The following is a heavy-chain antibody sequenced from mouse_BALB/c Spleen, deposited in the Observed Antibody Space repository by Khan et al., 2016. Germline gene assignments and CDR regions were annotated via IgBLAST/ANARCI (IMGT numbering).Heavy chain of an antibody. CDR3: ARSPYDYDVGFAY. J-gene: IGHJ3*01. D-gene: IGHD2-4*01. CDR1: GFNIKDTY. Sequence: VQLKESGAELVKPGASVKLSCTASGFNIKDTYMHWVKQRPEQGLEWIGRMDPANGNTKYDTKFQGRATITADTSSNTAYLQLSSLTSEDTAVYYCARSPYDYDVGFAYWGQGTLVTVSA. V-gene: IGHV14-3*02. CDR2: MDPANGNT.